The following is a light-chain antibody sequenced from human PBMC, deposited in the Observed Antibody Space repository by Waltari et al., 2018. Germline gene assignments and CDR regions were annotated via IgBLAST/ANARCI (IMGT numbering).Light chain of an antibody. Sequence: EIVMTQSPATLSVSPGESATLSCRASQSVRGNLACYQQKPGQAPRLLTYGASTRATGIPARFSGSGSGTEFTLTISSMQSEDFAVYYCQQYNNWPGAFGQGTKVEIK. CDR1: QSVRGN. V-gene: IGKV3-15*01. CDR3: QQYNNWPGA. J-gene: IGKJ1*01. CDR2: GAS.